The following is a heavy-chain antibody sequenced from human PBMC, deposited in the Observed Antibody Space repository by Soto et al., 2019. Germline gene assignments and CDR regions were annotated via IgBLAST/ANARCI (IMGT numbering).Heavy chain of an antibody. CDR1: GFTFSSYS. J-gene: IGHJ4*02. CDR3: ASDPAGGGGY. Sequence: EVQLVESGGGLVKPGGSLRLSCAASGFTFSSYSMNWVRQAPGKGLEWVSSISSSSSYIYYADSVKGRFTISRDNAKNSPYLQMNSRRAEDTAVYYWASDPAGGGGYWGQGTLVTVSS. CDR2: ISSSSSYI. D-gene: IGHD3-10*01. V-gene: IGHV3-21*01.